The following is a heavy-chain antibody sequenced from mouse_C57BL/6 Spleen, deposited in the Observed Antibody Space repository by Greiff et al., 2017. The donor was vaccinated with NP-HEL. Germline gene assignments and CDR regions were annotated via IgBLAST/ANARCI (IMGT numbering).Heavy chain of an antibody. CDR1: GYSITSGYY. CDR2: ISYDGSN. D-gene: IGHD1-1*01. J-gene: IGHJ3*01. Sequence: VQLQESGPGLVKPSQSLSLTCSVTGYSITSGYYWNWIRQFPGNKLEWMGYISYDGSNNYNPSLKNRISITRDTSKNQFFLKLNSVTTEDTATYYCAREDYGSSYGFAYWGQGTLVTVSA. CDR3: AREDYGSSYGFAY. V-gene: IGHV3-6*01.